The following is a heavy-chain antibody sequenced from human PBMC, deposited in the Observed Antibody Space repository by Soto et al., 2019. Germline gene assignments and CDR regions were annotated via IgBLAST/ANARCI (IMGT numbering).Heavy chain of an antibody. CDR1: GGTFSSYA. CDR3: AREDYGSGSYYDY. J-gene: IGHJ4*02. CDR2: IIPIFGTA. D-gene: IGHD3-10*01. Sequence: ASVKVSCKASGGTFSSYAISWVRQAPGQGLEWMGGIIPIFGTANYAQKFQGRVTITADESTSTAYMELSSLGSEDTAVYYCAREDYGSGSYYDYWGQGTLVTVSS. V-gene: IGHV1-69*13.